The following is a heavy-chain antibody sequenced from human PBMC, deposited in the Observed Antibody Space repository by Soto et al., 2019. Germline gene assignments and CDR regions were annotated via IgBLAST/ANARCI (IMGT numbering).Heavy chain of an antibody. D-gene: IGHD3-22*01. CDR1: GGSISSSSYY. V-gene: IGHV4-39*01. Sequence: SETLSLTCTVSGGSISSSSYYWGWIRQPPGKGLEWIGSIYYSGSTYYNQSLKSRVTISVDTSKNQFSMKLSSVTAADTAVYYCASRDPDYYDSSGYPNNFDYWGQGTLVTVSS. CDR2: IYYSGST. CDR3: ASRDPDYYDSSGYPNNFDY. J-gene: IGHJ4*02.